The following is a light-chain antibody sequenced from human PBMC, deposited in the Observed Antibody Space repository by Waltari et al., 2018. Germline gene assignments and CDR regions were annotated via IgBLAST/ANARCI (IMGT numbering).Light chain of an antibody. Sequence: DIVMTQSPDSLAVSLCERATITCKSSQSVLSSSNNKNYLAWYQQKPGQPPKLLIYWASTRESGVPDRFSGSGSGTDFTLTISSLQAEDVAVYYCQQYYSTPDTFGPGTKVDIK. V-gene: IGKV4-1*01. J-gene: IGKJ3*01. CDR1: QSVLSSSNNKNY. CDR3: QQYYSTPDT. CDR2: WAS.